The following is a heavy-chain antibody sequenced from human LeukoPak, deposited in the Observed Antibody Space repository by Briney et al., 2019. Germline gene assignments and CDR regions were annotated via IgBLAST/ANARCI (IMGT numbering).Heavy chain of an antibody. Sequence: PGGSLRLSCAASGFTFSSYAMSWVRQAPGKGLEWVSAISGSGGSTYYADSVRGRFTISRDNSNNMLYLQMNSLRAEDTAVYYCAKPLRDAGSFNYPYFDFWGQGTLVTVSS. CDR1: GFTFSSYA. V-gene: IGHV3-23*01. D-gene: IGHD5-24*01. J-gene: IGHJ4*02. CDR2: ISGSGGST. CDR3: AKPLRDAGSFNYPYFDF.